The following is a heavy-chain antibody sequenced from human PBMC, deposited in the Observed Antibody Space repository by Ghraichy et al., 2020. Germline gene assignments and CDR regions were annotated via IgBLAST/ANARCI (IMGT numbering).Heavy chain of an antibody. V-gene: IGHV3-21*01. Sequence: GSLRLSCAASGFTFNKYTLNWVRQAPGKGLEWVSFMNEFGDNLYYGDSVRGRFTISRDNAKKSLYLRMNSLRVEDTAIYYCARVLHTTWDLDSWGQGTLVTVSS. D-gene: IGHD2/OR15-2a*01. CDR3: ARVLHTTWDLDS. CDR1: GFTFNKYT. J-gene: IGHJ1*01. CDR2: MNEFGDNL.